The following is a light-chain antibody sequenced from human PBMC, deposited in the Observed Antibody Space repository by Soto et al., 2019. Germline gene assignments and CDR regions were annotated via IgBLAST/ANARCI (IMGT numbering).Light chain of an antibody. CDR3: AAWDDSLSGHVV. CDR2: KHN. CDR1: SSNIGSNY. J-gene: IGLJ2*01. Sequence: QSVLTQPPSASGTPGQRVTISCSGSSSNIGSNYVSWYQQLPGTAPKLLIYKHNQRPSGVPDRFSGSKSGTSASLTISGLRSEDEADYYCAAWDDSLSGHVVFGGGTKVTVL. V-gene: IGLV1-47*01.